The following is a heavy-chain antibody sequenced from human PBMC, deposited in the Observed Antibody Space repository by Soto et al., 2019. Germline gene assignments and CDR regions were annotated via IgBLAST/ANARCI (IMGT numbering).Heavy chain of an antibody. V-gene: IGHV3-30*03. CDR2: ISYTGNKK. CDR1: GFAFSTSV. D-gene: IGHD3-22*01. Sequence: QVQLVESGGGVVQPGGSLRLSCAASGFAFSTSVIHWVRQAPGKGLEWMAHISYTGNKKHYADSVKGRFTVSRDISESTLYLQMNSLRAEDTAVYYCAREQFEDGRGHYDHWGQGTLVSVSS. J-gene: IGHJ4*02. CDR3: AREQFEDGRGHYDH.